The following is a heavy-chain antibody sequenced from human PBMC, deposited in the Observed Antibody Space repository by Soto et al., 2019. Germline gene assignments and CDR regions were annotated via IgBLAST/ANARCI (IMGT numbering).Heavy chain of an antibody. CDR3: ARLGYCTGTSCYTFDS. D-gene: IGHD2-2*02. J-gene: IGHJ4*02. V-gene: IGHV5-10-1*01. Sequence: PGESLKISCHGSGYSFTSYWIGWVRQRPGKGLEWMGRINPSDSYTTYSPSFQGHVTISTDKSCSTAYLQWSGLKASDTAMYYCARLGYCTGTSCYTFDSWGQGTLVTVSS. CDR1: GYSFTSYW. CDR2: INPSDSYT.